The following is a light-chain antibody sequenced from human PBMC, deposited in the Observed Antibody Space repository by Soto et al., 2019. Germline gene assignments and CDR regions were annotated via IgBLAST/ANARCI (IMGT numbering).Light chain of an antibody. CDR2: EGT. V-gene: IGLV2-23*01. J-gene: IGLJ1*01. CDR3: CSYTTTYTYV. CDR1: SSDVGSYNR. Sequence: HSALTQPASVSGSPGQSITISCTGTSSDVGSYNRVSWYQQHPGKAPKLMIYEGTKRPSGVSTRFSGSKSGNTASLTISRLLAEDEGDYYCCSYTTTYTYVFGTGTKLTVL.